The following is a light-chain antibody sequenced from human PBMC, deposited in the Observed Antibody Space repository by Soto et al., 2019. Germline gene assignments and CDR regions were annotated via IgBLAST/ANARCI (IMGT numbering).Light chain of an antibody. CDR3: CSYGGGYV. J-gene: IGLJ1*01. CDR1: SRDVGGYNF. V-gene: IGLV2-11*01. Sequence: QPVLTQPRSVSGSPGQSVTISCTGTSRDVGGYNFVSWYQQHPGKAPQLMIYDVNKRPSGVPDRFSGSKSGNTASLTISGLQTEDEADYYCCSYGGGYVFGTGTKLTVL. CDR2: DVN.